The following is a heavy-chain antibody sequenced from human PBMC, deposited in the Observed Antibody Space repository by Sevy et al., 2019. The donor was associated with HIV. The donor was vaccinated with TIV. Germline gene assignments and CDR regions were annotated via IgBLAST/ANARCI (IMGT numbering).Heavy chain of an antibody. Sequence: GGSLRLSCAASGFTFSSYAMSWVRQAPGKGLDWVSAISGSGGSTYYADSVKGRFTISRDNSKNTLYLQMNSLRAEDTAVYYCAKGGSGWFAPFDYWGQGTLVTVSS. D-gene: IGHD6-19*01. J-gene: IGHJ4*02. CDR1: GFTFSSYA. V-gene: IGHV3-23*01. CDR3: AKGGSGWFAPFDY. CDR2: ISGSGGST.